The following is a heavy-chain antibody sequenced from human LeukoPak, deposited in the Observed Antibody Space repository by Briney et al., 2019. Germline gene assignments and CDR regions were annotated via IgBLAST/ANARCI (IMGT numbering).Heavy chain of an antibody. D-gene: IGHD3-9*01. Sequence: SETLSLTCAVYGGSFSGYYWSWIRQPPGKGLEWIGEINHSGSTNYNPSLKSRVTISVDTSKNQFSLKLSSVTAADTAVYYCATNTYYDILTGYLGNAFDIWGQGTMVTVSS. CDR3: ATNTYYDILTGYLGNAFDI. V-gene: IGHV4-34*01. CDR2: INHSGST. J-gene: IGHJ3*02. CDR1: GGSFSGYY.